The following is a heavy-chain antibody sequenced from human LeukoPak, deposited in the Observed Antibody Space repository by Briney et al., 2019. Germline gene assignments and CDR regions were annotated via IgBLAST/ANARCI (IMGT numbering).Heavy chain of an antibody. D-gene: IGHD6-19*01. V-gene: IGHV3-48*03. Sequence: GGSLRLSCAASGFTFSSYEMNWVRQAPGKGLEWVSYISSSGSTIYYADSVKGRFTISRDNAKNSLYLQMNSLRAEDTAVYYCAKVMAVAGIFRRPRFDPWGQGTLVTVSS. CDR2: ISSSGSTI. J-gene: IGHJ5*02. CDR1: GFTFSSYE. CDR3: AKVMAVAGIFRRPRFDP.